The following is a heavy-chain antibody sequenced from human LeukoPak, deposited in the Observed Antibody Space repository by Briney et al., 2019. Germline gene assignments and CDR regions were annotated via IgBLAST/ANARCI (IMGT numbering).Heavy chain of an antibody. Sequence: GGSLRLSCAASGFTFSSYAMHWVRQAPGKGLEWVAVISYDGSNKYYADSVKGRFTISRDNSKNTLYLQMNSLRAEDTAVYYCARDPRYGSYFDYWGQGTLVTVSS. J-gene: IGHJ4*02. V-gene: IGHV3-30-3*01. D-gene: IGHD4-17*01. CDR3: ARDPRYGSYFDY. CDR1: GFTFSSYA. CDR2: ISYDGSNK.